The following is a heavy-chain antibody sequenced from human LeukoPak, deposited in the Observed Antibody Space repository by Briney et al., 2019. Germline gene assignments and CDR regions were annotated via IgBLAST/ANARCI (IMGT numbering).Heavy chain of an antibody. D-gene: IGHD5-12*01. CDR1: GYTFTGFY. J-gene: IGHJ4*02. CDR3: ARDWFVDSGDDPFPFDY. Sequence: VASVKVSCTASGYTFTGFYIHWVRQAPGQGLEWMGWINPNSGGTNYAQKFQGRVTMTRDTSISTAYMELSRLTSDDTAIYYCARDWFVDSGDDPFPFDYWGQGTLVSVSS. V-gene: IGHV1-2*02. CDR2: INPNSGGT.